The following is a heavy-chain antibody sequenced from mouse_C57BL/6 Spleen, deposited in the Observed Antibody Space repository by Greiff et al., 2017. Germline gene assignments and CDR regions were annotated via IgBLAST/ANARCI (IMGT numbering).Heavy chain of an antibody. D-gene: IGHD2-4*01. J-gene: IGHJ4*01. CDR1: GYTFTSYW. CDR3: AILYYDYDGGAMDY. Sequence: QVQLQQPGAELVKPGASVKLSCKASGYTFTSYWMHWVKQRPGQGLEWIGMIHPNSGSTNYNEKFKSKATLTVDKSSSTAYRQLSSLTSEDSAVYYCAILYYDYDGGAMDYWGQGTSVTVSS. CDR2: IHPNSGST. V-gene: IGHV1-64*01.